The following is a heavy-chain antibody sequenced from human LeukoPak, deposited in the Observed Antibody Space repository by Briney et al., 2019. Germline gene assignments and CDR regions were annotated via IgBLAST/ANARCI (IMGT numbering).Heavy chain of an antibody. CDR3: ANIAVLRGIIDGFDP. CDR1: GFTFSSYG. J-gene: IGHJ5*02. CDR2: ISGSGGST. V-gene: IGHV3-23*01. D-gene: IGHD3-16*01. Sequence: GGTLRLSCAASGFTFSSYGMSWVRQAPGKGLEWVSAISGSGGSTYYADSVKGRFTISRDNSKNTLYLQINSLRAEDTAVYYCANIAVLRGIIDGFDPWGQGTLVTVSS.